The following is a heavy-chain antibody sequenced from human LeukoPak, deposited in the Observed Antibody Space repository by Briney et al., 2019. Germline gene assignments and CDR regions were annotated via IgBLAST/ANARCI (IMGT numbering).Heavy chain of an antibody. CDR3: ARDHYYDSSGQLDY. J-gene: IGHJ4*02. CDR1: GGSISSYY. CDR2: IYTSGST. Sequence: SETLSLTCTVSGGSISSYYWSWIRQPAGKGLEWIGRIYTSGSTNYNPSLKSRVTMSVDTSKNQFSLKLSSVTAADTAVYYCARDHYYDSSGQLDYWGQGTLVTVSS. V-gene: IGHV4-4*07. D-gene: IGHD3-22*01.